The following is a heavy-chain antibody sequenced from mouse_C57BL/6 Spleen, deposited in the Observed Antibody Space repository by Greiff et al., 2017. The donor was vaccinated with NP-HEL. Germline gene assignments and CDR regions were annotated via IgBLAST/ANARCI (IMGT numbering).Heavy chain of an antibody. D-gene: IGHD2-1*01. J-gene: IGHJ4*01. CDR3: ASHYYGNRYYYAMDY. V-gene: IGHV1-80*01. CDR2: IYPGDGDT. CDR1: GYAFSSYW. Sequence: QVQLKQSGAELVKPGASVKISCKASGYAFSSYWMNWVKQRPGKGLEWIGQIYPGDGDTNYNGKFKGKATLTADKSSSTAYMQLSSLTSEDSAVYFCASHYYGNRYYYAMDYWGQGTSVTVSS.